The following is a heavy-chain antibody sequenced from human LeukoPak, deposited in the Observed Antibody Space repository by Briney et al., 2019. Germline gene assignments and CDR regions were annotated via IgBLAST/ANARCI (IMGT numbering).Heavy chain of an antibody. Sequence: SETLSLTCTVSGYSISSGYYWGWIRPPPGKGLEWIASMYHSGYTYYNPSLKSRLTISLDTSKNQLSLKLTSMTAADTAVYYCARSTVGSLYGEVFQNWGQGTLVTVSS. CDR1: GYSISSGYY. CDR3: ARSTVGSLYGEVFQN. J-gene: IGHJ4*02. V-gene: IGHV4-38-2*02. CDR2: MYHSGYT. D-gene: IGHD6-13*01.